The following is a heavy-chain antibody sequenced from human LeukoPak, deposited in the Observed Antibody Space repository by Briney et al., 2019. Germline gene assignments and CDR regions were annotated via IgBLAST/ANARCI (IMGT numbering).Heavy chain of an antibody. V-gene: IGHV3-21*01. Sequence: PGGSLRLSCAASGFTFSSYSMNWVRQAPGKGLEWVSSISSSSSYIYYADSVKDRFTISRDNAKNSLYPQMNSLRAEDTAVYYCARDSSLRFLEWLLGYFDYWGQGTLVTVSS. CDR3: ARDSSLRFLEWLLGYFDY. CDR2: ISSSSSYI. J-gene: IGHJ4*02. D-gene: IGHD3-3*01. CDR1: GFTFSSYS.